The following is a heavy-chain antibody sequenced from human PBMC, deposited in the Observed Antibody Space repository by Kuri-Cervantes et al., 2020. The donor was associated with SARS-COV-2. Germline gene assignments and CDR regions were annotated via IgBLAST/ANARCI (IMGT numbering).Heavy chain of an antibody. Sequence: GGSLRLSCVASGFAFSSSSLTWVRQAPGGGLEWVSVIYNGDNVHYADSVKGRFSISRDNSKNTLYLQMKTLRAEDTAVYYCAKGRELQAYWGQGTLVTVSS. V-gene: IGHV3-53*01. CDR2: IYNGDNV. CDR3: AKGRELQAY. D-gene: IGHD1-26*01. CDR1: GFAFSSSS. J-gene: IGHJ4*02.